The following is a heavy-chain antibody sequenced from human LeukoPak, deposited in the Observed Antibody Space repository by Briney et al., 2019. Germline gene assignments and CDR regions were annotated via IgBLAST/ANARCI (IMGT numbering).Heavy chain of an antibody. V-gene: IGHV4-34*01. J-gene: IGHJ4*02. CDR2: INHSGST. CDR1: GGSFSGYF. CDR3: ARLRGKAGLWSNFDY. D-gene: IGHD5-18*01. Sequence: SETLSLTCAVYGGSFSGYFWNWIRQPPGKGLEWIGEINHSGSTNYNPSLKSRVTISVDTSKNQFSLKLSSVTAADTAVYYCARLRGKAGLWSNFDYWGQGTLVTVSS.